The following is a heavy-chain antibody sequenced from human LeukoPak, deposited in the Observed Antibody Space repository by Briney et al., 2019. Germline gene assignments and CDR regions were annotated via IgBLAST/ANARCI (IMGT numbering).Heavy chain of an antibody. CDR1: GFTFSTYA. Sequence: GGSLRLSCAASGFTFSTYAMSWVRQAPGKGLEWVSGISGSGDSTYCADSVKGRFTISSDKSKNTLYLQMNSLRAEDTAMYYCAKGSRDSTSYCFDYWGQGTLVTVSS. D-gene: IGHD3-22*01. CDR3: AKGSRDSTSYCFDY. V-gene: IGHV3-23*01. CDR2: ISGSGDST. J-gene: IGHJ4*02.